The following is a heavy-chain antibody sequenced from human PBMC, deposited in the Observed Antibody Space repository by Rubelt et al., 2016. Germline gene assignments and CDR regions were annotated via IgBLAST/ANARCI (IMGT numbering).Heavy chain of an antibody. Sequence: QVQLQQWGAGLLKPSETLSLTCAVYGGSFIGYYWSWIRQPPGKGLEWIGEINHRGSTNYNPSLKSRVTISVDTSMNQFSLKLTSVTAADTAVYYCARASTVLLHFDDWGQGTLVTVSS. CDR3: ARASTVLLHFDD. V-gene: IGHV4-34*01. J-gene: IGHJ4*02. D-gene: IGHD2/OR15-2a*01. CDR1: GGSFIGYY. CDR2: INHRGST.